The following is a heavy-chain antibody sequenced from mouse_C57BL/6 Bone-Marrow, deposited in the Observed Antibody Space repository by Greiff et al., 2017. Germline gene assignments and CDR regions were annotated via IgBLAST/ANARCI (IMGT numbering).Heavy chain of an antibody. CDR2: IDPENGDT. CDR1: GFNIKDDY. D-gene: IGHD1-1*02. J-gene: IGHJ2*01. V-gene: IGHV14-4*01. CDR3: TTVGVSGYFDY. Sequence: VHVKQSGAELVRPGASVKLSCTASGFNIKDDYMHWVKQRPEQGLEWIGWIDPENGDTEYASKFQGKATITADTSSNTAYLQLSSLTSEDTAVYYCTTVGVSGYFDYWGQGTTLTVSS.